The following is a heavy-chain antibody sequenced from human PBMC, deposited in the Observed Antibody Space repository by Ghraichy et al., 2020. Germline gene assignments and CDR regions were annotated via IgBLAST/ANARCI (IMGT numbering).Heavy chain of an antibody. Sequence: GGSLRLSCAASGFNFGTFAMHWVRQAPGKGLEWVAVISREGSNKYFADFVKGRFTISRDNSKNTLYLQMNSLRADDTAVYYCARVPQDFWTGSVGFDYWGQGTLVTVSS. J-gene: IGHJ4*02. CDR1: GFNFGTFA. D-gene: IGHD3/OR15-3a*01. CDR3: ARVPQDFWTGSVGFDY. CDR2: ISREGSNK. V-gene: IGHV3-30-3*01.